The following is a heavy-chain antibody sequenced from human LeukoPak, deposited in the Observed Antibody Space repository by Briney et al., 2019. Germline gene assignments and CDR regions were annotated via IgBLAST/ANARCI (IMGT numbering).Heavy chain of an antibody. J-gene: IGHJ6*03. CDR1: GGTFSSYA. CDR2: IIPIFGTA. D-gene: IGHD6-13*01. CDR3: ARASRGGSSWPYYYYMDV. Sequence: SVKVSCKASGGTFSSYAISWVRQAPGQGLEWMGGIIPIFGTANYAQKFQGRVTITTDVSTSTAYMELSSLRSEDTAVYYCARASRGGSSWPYYYYMDVWGKGTTVTVSS. V-gene: IGHV1-69*05.